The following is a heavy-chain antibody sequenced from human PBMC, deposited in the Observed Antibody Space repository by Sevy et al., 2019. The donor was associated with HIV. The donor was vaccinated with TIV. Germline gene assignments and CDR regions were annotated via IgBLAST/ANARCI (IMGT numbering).Heavy chain of an antibody. CDR2: ISDRSDAI. D-gene: IGHD2-15*01. CDR3: ARVRDRYCSGGSCDYRYFFDY. V-gene: IGHV3-48*01. J-gene: IGHJ4*02. CDR1: GFIFSNYY. Sequence: GGSLRLSCAASGFIFSNYYMTWVRQAPGKGLEWVSYISDRSDAISYADSVKGRFTISRDNAKNALYLQMSSLRCEDTDVYYCARVRDRYCSGGSCDYRYFFDYWGQGTLVTVSS.